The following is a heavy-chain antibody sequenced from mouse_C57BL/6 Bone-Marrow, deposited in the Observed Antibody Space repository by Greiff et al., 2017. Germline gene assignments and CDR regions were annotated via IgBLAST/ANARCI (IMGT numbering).Heavy chain of an antibody. J-gene: IGHJ1*03. CDR1: GYAFSSYW. CDR3: ARSRYYGSRRYFDV. D-gene: IGHD1-1*01. CDR2: IYPGDGDT. V-gene: IGHV1-80*01. Sequence: VQRVESGAELVKPGASVKISCKASGYAFSSYWMNWVKQRPGKGLEWIGQIYPGDGDTNYNGKFKGKATLTADKSSSTAYMQLSSLTSEDSAVYFCARSRYYGSRRYFDVWGTGTTVTVSS.